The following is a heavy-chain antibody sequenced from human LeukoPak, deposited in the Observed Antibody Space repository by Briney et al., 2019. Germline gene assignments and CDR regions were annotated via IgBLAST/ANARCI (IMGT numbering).Heavy chain of an antibody. CDR3: ARRYYYDSSGYRDAFDI. D-gene: IGHD3-22*01. CDR2: IKQDGSEK. Sequence: GGSLRLSCAASGFTFSSYWMSWVRQAPGKGLEWVANIKQDGSEKYYVDSVKGRFTISRDNAKNSLYLQTNSLRAEDTAVYYCARRYYYDSSGYRDAFDIWGQGTMVTVSS. J-gene: IGHJ3*02. V-gene: IGHV3-7*01. CDR1: GFTFSSYW.